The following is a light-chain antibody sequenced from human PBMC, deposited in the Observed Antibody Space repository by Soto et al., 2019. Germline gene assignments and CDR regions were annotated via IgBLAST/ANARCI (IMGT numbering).Light chain of an antibody. CDR2: GAS. J-gene: IGKJ1*01. CDR1: QSVSSSY. Sequence: DIVLMPSLGTLSLSPGERATLSCRASQSVSSSYLAWYQQKPGQAPRLLIYGASSRATGIPDRFSGSGSGTDFTLTISRLEPEDFAVYYCQQYGSSGTFGQGTKVDI. CDR3: QQYGSSGT. V-gene: IGKV3-20*01.